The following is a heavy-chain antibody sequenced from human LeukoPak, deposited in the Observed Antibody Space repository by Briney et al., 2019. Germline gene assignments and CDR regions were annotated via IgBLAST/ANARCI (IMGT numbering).Heavy chain of an antibody. CDR3: AKDREAGYYFDY. CDR2: ISSSGSTI. D-gene: IGHD6-19*01. J-gene: IGHJ4*02. CDR1: GFTFSDYY. V-gene: IGHV3-11*01. Sequence: PGGSLRLSCAASGFTFSDYYMSWIRQAPGKGLEWVSYISSSGSTIYYADSVKGRFTISRDNAKNSLYLQMNSLRAEDTAVYYCAKDREAGYYFDYWGQGTLVTVSS.